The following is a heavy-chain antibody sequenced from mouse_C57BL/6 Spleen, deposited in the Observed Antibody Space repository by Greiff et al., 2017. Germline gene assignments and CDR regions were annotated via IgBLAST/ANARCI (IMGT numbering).Heavy chain of an antibody. J-gene: IGHJ2*01. CDR3: ARGRGYGPGYFGY. V-gene: IGHV1-61*01. CDR1: GYTFTSYW. Sequence: QVQLQQPGAELVRPGSSVKLSCKASGYTFTSYWMDWVKQRPGQGLEWIGNIYPSDSETHYNQKFKDKATLTVDKSSSTAYMQLSSLTSEDSAVYYCARGRGYGPGYFGYWGQGATLTVSS. D-gene: IGHD1-1*02. CDR2: IYPSDSET.